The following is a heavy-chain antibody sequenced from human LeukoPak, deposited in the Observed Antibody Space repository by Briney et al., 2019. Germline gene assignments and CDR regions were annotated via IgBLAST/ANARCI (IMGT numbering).Heavy chain of an antibody. Sequence: GGSLRLSCAASGFTVSSSDMSWVRQAPGKALEWVSVINSGAATSYADSVKGRFTISRDNSKNTLSLHMNSLRAEDTAVYYCARGPKGFDPWGQGTLVTVSS. J-gene: IGHJ5*02. CDR3: ARGPKGFDP. CDR2: INSGAAT. V-gene: IGHV3-53*01. CDR1: GFTVSSSD.